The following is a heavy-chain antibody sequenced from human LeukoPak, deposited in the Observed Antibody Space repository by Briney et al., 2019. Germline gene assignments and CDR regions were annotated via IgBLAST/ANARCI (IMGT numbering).Heavy chain of an antibody. Sequence: SETLSLTCTVSGGSISSYYWSWIRQPPGKGLEWIGYIYYSGSTNYNPSLKSRVTISVDTSKNQFSLKLSSVTAADTAVYYCPRFGYSYGIDYWGQGTLVTVSS. CDR3: PRFGYSYGIDY. D-gene: IGHD5-18*01. V-gene: IGHV4-59*01. J-gene: IGHJ4*02. CDR2: IYYSGST. CDR1: GGSISSYY.